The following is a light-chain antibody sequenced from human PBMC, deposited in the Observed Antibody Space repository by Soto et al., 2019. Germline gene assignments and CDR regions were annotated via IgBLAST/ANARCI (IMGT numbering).Light chain of an antibody. Sequence: EIVLTQSPGILYLSPGERATLSCRASQKISNKYLAWYQQKPGQAPRLLIFGASTRATGIPDRFVGRGSGTDFTLPISRLEPEGFAVYYCQQYDLALNFGPGTKVEIK. V-gene: IGKV3-20*01. CDR3: QQYDLALN. CDR1: QKISNKY. J-gene: IGKJ3*01. CDR2: GAS.